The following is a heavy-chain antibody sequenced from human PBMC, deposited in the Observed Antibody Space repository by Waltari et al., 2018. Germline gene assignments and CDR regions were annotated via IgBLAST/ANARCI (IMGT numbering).Heavy chain of an antibody. V-gene: IGHV3-7*01. Sequence: EVQLVESGGGLVQPGGSLRLPCAASGFTFSSSWMSWGRQAPGKGLEWVANIKQDGSEKYYVDSVKDRFTISRDNAKNSLYLQMNSLRAEDTAVYYCATRSGDVWGQGTTVTVSS. D-gene: IGHD1-26*01. CDR2: IKQDGSEK. CDR1: GFTFSSSW. CDR3: ATRSGDV. J-gene: IGHJ6*02.